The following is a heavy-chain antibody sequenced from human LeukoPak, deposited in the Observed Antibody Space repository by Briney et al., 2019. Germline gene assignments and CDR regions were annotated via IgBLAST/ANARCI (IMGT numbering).Heavy chain of an antibody. D-gene: IGHD3-10*01. CDR1: GGSISSYY. CDR3: ARDFLTMVRGVNLNWFDP. J-gene: IGHJ5*02. Sequence: SETLSLTCTVSGGSISSYYWSWIRQPPGKGLEWIGYIYYSGSTNYNPSLKSRVTISVDTSKNQFSLKLSSVTAADTAVYYCARDFLTMVRGVNLNWFDPWGQGTLVTVSS. V-gene: IGHV4-59*12. CDR2: IYYSGST.